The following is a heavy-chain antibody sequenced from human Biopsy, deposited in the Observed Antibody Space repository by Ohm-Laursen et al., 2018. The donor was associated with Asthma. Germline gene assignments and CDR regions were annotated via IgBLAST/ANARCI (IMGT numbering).Heavy chain of an antibody. CDR3: ARVKEGYNFDY. J-gene: IGHJ4*02. CDR2: IYHRGRP. V-gene: IGHV4-30-2*01. Sequence: TLSLTCSVSGRSLSSGGHSSSWIRQPPGKGLEWLGHIYHRGRPYYNPSLKSRVTISVDRAMNQFSLNLSSVTAADTAVYYCARVKEGYNFDYWGQGTLVTVSS. CDR1: GRSLSSGGHS. D-gene: IGHD5-24*01.